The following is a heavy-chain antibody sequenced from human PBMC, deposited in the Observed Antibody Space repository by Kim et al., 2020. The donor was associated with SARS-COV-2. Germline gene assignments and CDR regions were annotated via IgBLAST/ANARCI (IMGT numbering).Heavy chain of an antibody. J-gene: IGHJ5*02. CDR3: ARDRRQYQLLWFYWFDP. V-gene: IGHV4-4*02. CDR2: IYHSGST. CDR1: GGSISSSNW. Sequence: SETLSLTCAVSGGSISSSNWWSWVRQPPGKGLEWIGEIYHSGSTNYNPSLKSRVTISVDKSKNQFSLKLSSVTAADTAVYYCARDRRQYQLLWFYWFDPWGQGTLVTVSS. D-gene: IGHD2-2*01.